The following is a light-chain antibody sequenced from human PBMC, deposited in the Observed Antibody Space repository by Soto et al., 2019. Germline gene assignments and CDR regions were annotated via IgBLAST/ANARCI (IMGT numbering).Light chain of an antibody. CDR3: QQYNSYSG. V-gene: IGKV1-5*01. CDR2: DAS. Sequence: DIQMTQSASTLSASVGDRVTITCRASQSISSWLAWYQQKPGKAPKLLIYDASSLESGVPSRFSGSGSGTEFTLTISSLQPDDFATYYCQQYNSYSGFGQGTKLEIK. J-gene: IGKJ2*03. CDR1: QSISSW.